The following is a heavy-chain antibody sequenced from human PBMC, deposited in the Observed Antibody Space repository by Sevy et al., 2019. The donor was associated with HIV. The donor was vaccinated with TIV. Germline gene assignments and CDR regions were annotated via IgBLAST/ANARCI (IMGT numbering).Heavy chain of an antibody. CDR1: GGSISSVDSY. D-gene: IGHD4-17*01. CDR2: IFYSGST. V-gene: IGHV4-30-4*01. J-gene: IGHJ5*02. CDR3: AGAEYGDYVNWLDP. Sequence: SETLSLTCTVSGGSISSVDSYWNWIRQPPGKGLEWIGYIFYSGSTYYNPSLKSRVTISLDTSKNQFSLKLNSVTAADTAVFYCAGAEYGDYVNWLDPWGQGTLVTVSS.